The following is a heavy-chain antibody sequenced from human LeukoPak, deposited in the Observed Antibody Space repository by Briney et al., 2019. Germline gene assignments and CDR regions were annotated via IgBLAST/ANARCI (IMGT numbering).Heavy chain of an antibody. D-gene: IGHD3-3*01. CDR2: MNPNSGNT. J-gene: IGHJ4*02. V-gene: IGHV1-8*01. Sequence: GASVKVSCKASGYTFTSYDINWVRQATGQGLEWMGWMNPNSGNTGYAHKFQGRVTMTRNTSISTAYMELSSMRSEDTAVYYCARDHYDFLSGYWGDWGQGPLVTVSS. CDR3: ARDHYDFLSGYWGD. CDR1: GYTFTSYD.